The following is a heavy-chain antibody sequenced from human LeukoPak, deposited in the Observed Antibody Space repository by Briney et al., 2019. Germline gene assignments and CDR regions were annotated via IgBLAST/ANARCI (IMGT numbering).Heavy chain of an antibody. CDR1: GFTFSSYA. V-gene: IGHV3-48*03. Sequence: PGGSLRLSCAASGFTFSSYAMHWVRQAPGKGLEWVSYISDSGTTIYYADSVKGRFTISRDNAKNSLYLQMDSLRAEDTAVYYCARTMLVDGDAFDPWGQGTLVTVSS. CDR3: ARTMLVDGDAFDP. D-gene: IGHD4-17*01. J-gene: IGHJ5*02. CDR2: ISDSGTTI.